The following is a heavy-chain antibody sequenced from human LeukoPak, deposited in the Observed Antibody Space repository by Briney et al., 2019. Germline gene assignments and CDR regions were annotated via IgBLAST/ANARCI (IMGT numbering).Heavy chain of an antibody. J-gene: IGHJ3*02. Sequence: GGSLRLSCAASGFTFSSYGMHWVRQAPGKGLEWVAVIWYDGSNKYYADSVKGRFTISRDNSKNTLYLQMNSLRAEDTAVYYCARAVSGSGSYHILGHDAFDIWGQGTMVTVSS. CDR1: GFTFSSYG. V-gene: IGHV3-33*01. CDR2: IWYDGSNK. D-gene: IGHD3-10*01. CDR3: ARAVSGSGSYHILGHDAFDI.